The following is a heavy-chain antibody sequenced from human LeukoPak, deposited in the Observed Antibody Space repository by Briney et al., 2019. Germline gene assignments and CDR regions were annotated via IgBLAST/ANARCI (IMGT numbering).Heavy chain of an antibody. V-gene: IGHV4-59*12. CDR3: ARGPPTDYYDSSGFYYVFDY. CDR2: IYYSGST. CDR1: GGSISSYS. J-gene: IGHJ4*02. D-gene: IGHD3-22*01. Sequence: SETLSLTCTVSGGSISSYSWSWIRQPAGKGLEWIGYIYYSGSTNYNPSLKSRVTISVDTSKNQFSLKLSSVTAADTAVYFCARGPPTDYYDSSGFYYVFDYWGQGTLVTVSS.